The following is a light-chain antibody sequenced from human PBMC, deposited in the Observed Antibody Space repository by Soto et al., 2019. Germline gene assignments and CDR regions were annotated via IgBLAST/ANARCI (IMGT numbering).Light chain of an antibody. V-gene: IGLV7-46*02. J-gene: IGLJ3*02. CDR3: LLSYSGTWV. Sequence: QSVVTQEPSLTVSPGGTVTLTCGSSTGAVTSGHYPFWFQQRPGQAPRTLIYDTNNKHSWTPARFSGSLLGGKAALTLLNAQPEDEAEYSCLLSYSGTWVFGGGTKLTVL. CDR1: TGAVTSGHY. CDR2: DTN.